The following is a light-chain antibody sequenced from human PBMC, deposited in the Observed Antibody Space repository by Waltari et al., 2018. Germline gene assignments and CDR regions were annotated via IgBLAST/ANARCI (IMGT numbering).Light chain of an antibody. V-gene: IGKV3-15*01. J-gene: IGKJ1*01. Sequence: ERVMTQSPATLSVSPGERATLSCRASKSVGGNLAWYQQKPGQAPRLLIYGASTRATGVPTRCSGSESGTEATLTISSLQSEDFAVYYCQQYDEWPLTFGQGTKVEIK. CDR2: GAS. CDR1: KSVGGN. CDR3: QQYDEWPLT.